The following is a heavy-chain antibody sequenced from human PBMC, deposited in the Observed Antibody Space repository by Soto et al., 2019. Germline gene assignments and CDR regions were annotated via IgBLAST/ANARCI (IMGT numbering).Heavy chain of an antibody. V-gene: IGHV4-61*01. CDR3: ASYNWNDDGDY. CDR1: GGSVSSGSYY. D-gene: IGHD1-20*01. Sequence: QVQLQESGPGLVKPSETLSLTCTVSGGSVSSGSYYWSWIRQPPGKGLEWIGYIYYSETTNYNPSLRSRVTIYVDTSKNQFSLKLNSVTAADTAVYYCASYNWNDDGDYWGQGTLVTVSS. CDR2: IYYSETT. J-gene: IGHJ4*02.